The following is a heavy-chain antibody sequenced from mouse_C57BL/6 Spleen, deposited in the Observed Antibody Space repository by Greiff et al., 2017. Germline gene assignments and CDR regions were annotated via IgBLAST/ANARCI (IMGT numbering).Heavy chain of an antibody. CDR3: ASGDSNYAAMDY. CDR1: GFTFSSYA. Sequence: EVKLMESGGGLVKPGGSLKLSCAASGFTFSSYAMSWVRQTPEKRLEWVATISDGGSYTYYPDNVKGRFTISRDNAKNNLYLQMSHLKSEDTAMYYCASGDSNYAAMDYWGQGTSVTVSS. J-gene: IGHJ4*01. CDR2: ISDGGSYT. V-gene: IGHV5-4*03. D-gene: IGHD2-5*01.